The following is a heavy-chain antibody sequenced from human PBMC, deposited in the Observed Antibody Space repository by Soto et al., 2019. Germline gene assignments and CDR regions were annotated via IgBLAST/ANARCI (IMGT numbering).Heavy chain of an antibody. J-gene: IGHJ5*01. Sequence: SVKVSCKASGSLARSTISWVREAPGQGLEWMGGIIPFFGTSNYAQKFQGRVTMTADEPTSTVYMELSSLRSEDTAVYYCARDFGSESYGRVGWFDSWDQGTQVTVSS. CDR1: GSLARST. D-gene: IGHD3-10*01. CDR3: ARDFGSESYGRVGWFDS. V-gene: IGHV1-69*13. CDR2: IIPFFGTS.